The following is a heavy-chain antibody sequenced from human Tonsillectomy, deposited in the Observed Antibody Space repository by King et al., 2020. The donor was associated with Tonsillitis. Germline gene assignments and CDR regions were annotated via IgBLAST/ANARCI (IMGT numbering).Heavy chain of an antibody. V-gene: IGHV3-11*06. Sequence: VQLVESGGGLVKPGGSLRLSCAASGFTFSDYYMSWIRQAPGKGLEWVSYISSSSSYINYSDSVKGRFTISRYNAKNSLYLQMNSLRAEDTAVYYCARDSPIHPWGYPDYWGQGTLVTVSS. D-gene: IGHD7-27*01. CDR3: ARDSPIHPWGYPDY. CDR2: ISSSSSYI. CDR1: GFTFSDYY. J-gene: IGHJ4*02.